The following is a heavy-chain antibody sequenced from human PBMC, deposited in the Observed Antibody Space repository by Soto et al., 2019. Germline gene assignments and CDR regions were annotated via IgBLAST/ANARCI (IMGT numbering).Heavy chain of an antibody. D-gene: IGHD1-1*01. J-gene: IGHJ6*02. CDR1: GYSFSTYA. CDR3: ARGKGMEENYYYYGMDI. Sequence: ASVKVSCKASGYSFSTYAMHWVRQAPGHSLEWMGWLNGGTGQTRYSQRFQDRFTITWDTSASTAYMEVSSLRPEDTAVYYCARGKGMEENYYYYGMDIWGQGTTVTVSS. V-gene: IGHV1-3*01. CDR2: LNGGTGQT.